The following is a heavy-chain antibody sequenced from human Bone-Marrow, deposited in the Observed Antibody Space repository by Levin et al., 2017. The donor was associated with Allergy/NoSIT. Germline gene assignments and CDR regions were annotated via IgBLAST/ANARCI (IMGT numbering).Heavy chain of an antibody. CDR3: AGDPLRKGDSGGYLQH. CDR1: GFTFRSYS. Sequence: GGSLRLSCAASGFTFRSYSMHWVRQAPGKGLEWVAVISYDGTEKNYEDSVKGRFTISRDNSKNTVYLQMSSLRVEDTAVYFCAGDPLRKGDSGGYLQHWGQGTLVTVSS. CDR2: ISYDGTEK. J-gene: IGHJ1*01. D-gene: IGHD2-21*02. V-gene: IGHV3-30*04.